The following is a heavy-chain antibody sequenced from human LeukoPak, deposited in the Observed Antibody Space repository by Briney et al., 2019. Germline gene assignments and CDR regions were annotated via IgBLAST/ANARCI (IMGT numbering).Heavy chain of an antibody. CDR1: VGTFSSYA. Sequence: SVKVSYTPSVGTFSSYAISWVRQAPGQELEWMGGIIPIFGTANYAQKFQGRVTITADESTSPAYMELSSLRSEDTAVYYCARAMTTVTTDVDYWGEGTVVVVS. CDR3: ARAMTTVTTDVDY. D-gene: IGHD4-17*01. CDR2: IIPIFGTA. V-gene: IGHV1-69*01. J-gene: IGHJ4*02.